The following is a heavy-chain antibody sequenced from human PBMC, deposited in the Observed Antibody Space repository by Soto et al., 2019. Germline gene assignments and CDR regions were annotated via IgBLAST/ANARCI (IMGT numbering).Heavy chain of an antibody. Sequence: PSETLSLTCTVSGCSISSYYWSWIRQPPGKGLEWIGYIYYSGSTHNNPSLKSRVTMSVDTYTNQFSLKLMSVTAADTAIYYCTRHEGGAAADRPLDYWGQGTLVTVSS. CDR2: IYYSGST. CDR1: GCSISSYY. CDR3: TRHEGGAAADRPLDY. V-gene: IGHV4-59*04. D-gene: IGHD6-13*01. J-gene: IGHJ4*02.